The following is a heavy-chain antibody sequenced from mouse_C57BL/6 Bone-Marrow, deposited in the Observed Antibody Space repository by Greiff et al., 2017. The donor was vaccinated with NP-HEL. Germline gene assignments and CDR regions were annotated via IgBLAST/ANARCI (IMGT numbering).Heavy chain of an antibody. D-gene: IGHD1-1*02. Sequence: QVQLQQSGAELVRPGTSVKMSCKASGYTFTNYWIGWAKQRPGHGLEWIGDIYPGGGYTNYNEKFKGEATLTADKSSSTAYMQFSSLTSEDSDIYYCASGRLHYALDYWGQGTTVTVSS. V-gene: IGHV1-63*01. CDR1: GYTFTNYW. CDR2: IYPGGGYT. J-gene: IGHJ4*01. CDR3: ASGRLHYALDY.